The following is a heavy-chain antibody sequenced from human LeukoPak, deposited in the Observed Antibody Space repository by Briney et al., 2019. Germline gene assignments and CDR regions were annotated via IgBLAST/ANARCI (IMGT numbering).Heavy chain of an antibody. D-gene: IGHD1-1*01. CDR2: ISGSGGST. V-gene: IGHV3-23*01. Sequence: GGSLRLSCAASGFTFSSYAMSWVRQAPGKGLEWVSAISGSGGSTYYADSVKGRFTISRDNSKNTLYLQMNSLRAEDTAQYFCAKSLLTTATGTGRAFDIWGQGTMVTVSS. CDR1: GFTFSSYA. CDR3: AKSLLTTATGTGRAFDI. J-gene: IGHJ3*02.